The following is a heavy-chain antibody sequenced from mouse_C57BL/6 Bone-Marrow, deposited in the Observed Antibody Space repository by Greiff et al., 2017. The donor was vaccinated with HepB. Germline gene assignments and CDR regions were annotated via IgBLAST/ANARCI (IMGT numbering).Heavy chain of an antibody. CDR1: GYSFTDYK. J-gene: IGHJ3*01. CDR3: AREEDIYYYGSSPAWFAY. D-gene: IGHD1-1*01. Sequence: VQLKESGPELVKPGASVKISCKASGYSFTDYKMNGVKQSNGKSLEWIGVINPNYGTTSYNQKFKGKATLTVDQSSSTAYMQLNSLTSEDSAVYYCAREEDIYYYGSSPAWFAYWGQGTLVTVSA. V-gene: IGHV1-39*01. CDR2: INPNYGTT.